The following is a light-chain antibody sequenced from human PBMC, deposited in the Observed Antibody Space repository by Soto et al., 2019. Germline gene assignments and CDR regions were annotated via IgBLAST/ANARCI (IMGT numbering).Light chain of an antibody. Sequence: QSVLTQPPSLSGAPGRRVTIPCTGSTSNIGAGYDVHWYQQLPGTAPKLLIYGNSNRPSGVPDRFSGSKSGTSASLAITGLQAEDEADYYCQSYDSSLSGWVFGGGTKLTVL. CDR1: TSNIGAGYD. CDR3: QSYDSSLSGWV. V-gene: IGLV1-40*01. CDR2: GNS. J-gene: IGLJ3*02.